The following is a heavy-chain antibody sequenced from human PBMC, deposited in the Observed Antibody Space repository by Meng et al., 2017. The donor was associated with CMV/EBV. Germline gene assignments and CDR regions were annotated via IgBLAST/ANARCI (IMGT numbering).Heavy chain of an antibody. D-gene: IGHD2-2*01. Sequence: GSLIVYYWSWIRQTPGKGLEWIGEINHSGSTNYNPSLKSRVTISVDTSKNQFSLKLSSVTAADTAVYYCASLNYCSSTSCSRRFDYWGQGTLVTVSS. CDR1: GSLIVYY. J-gene: IGHJ4*02. V-gene: IGHV4-34*01. CDR3: ASLNYCSSTSCSRRFDY. CDR2: INHSGST.